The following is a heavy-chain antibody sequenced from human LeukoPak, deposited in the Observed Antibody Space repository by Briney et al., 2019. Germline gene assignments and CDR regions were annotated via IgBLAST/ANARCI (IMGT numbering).Heavy chain of an antibody. V-gene: IGHV4-59*01. CDR2: IYYSGST. CDR1: GLTFSNYG. Sequence: GSLRLSCAASGLTFSNYGMSWIRQPPGKGLEWIGYIYYSGSTNYNPSLKSRVTISVDTSKNQFSLKLSSVTAADTAVYYCAREGVAHFDYWGQGTLVTVSS. J-gene: IGHJ4*02. D-gene: IGHD3-16*01. CDR3: AREGVAHFDY.